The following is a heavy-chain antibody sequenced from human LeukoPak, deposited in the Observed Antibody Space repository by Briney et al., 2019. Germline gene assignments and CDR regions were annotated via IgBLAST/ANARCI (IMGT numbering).Heavy chain of an antibody. D-gene: IGHD2-8*02. CDR1: GGTFISYA. J-gene: IGHJ4*02. CDR3: ARDPAPTGDR. CDR2: IIPIFGTT. Sequence: GASVKVSCKASGGTFISYAISWVRQAPGQGLEWMGGIIPIFGTTNYAQKFQGRVTITADESTSTAYMELSSLRSEDTAVYYCARDPAPTGDRWGQGTLVTVSS. V-gene: IGHV1-69*13.